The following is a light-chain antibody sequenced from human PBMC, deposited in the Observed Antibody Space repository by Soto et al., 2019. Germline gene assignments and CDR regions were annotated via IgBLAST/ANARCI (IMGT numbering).Light chain of an antibody. CDR3: SSYTNSITLV. V-gene: IGLV2-14*01. CDR1: SSDVGGYKY. J-gene: IGLJ3*02. CDR2: EVS. Sequence: QSALTQPASVSGSPGQSITISCTGTSSDVGGYKYVSWYQQHPGKAPKLMIYEVSNRPSGVSNRFSGSKSGNTASLTISGLQAEDEADYYCSSYTNSITLVFGGGTKVTVL.